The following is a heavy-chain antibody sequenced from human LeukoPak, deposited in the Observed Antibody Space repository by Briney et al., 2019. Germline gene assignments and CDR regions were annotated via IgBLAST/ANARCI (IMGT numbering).Heavy chain of an antibody. CDR2: IYYSGST. CDR1: GGSINSSSYY. V-gene: IGHV4-39*01. J-gene: IGHJ4*02. D-gene: IGHD3-22*01. CDR3: ARSPYYYDSSAQGGGPFDY. Sequence: SETLSLTCTVSGGSINSSSYYWGWIRQPPGKGLEWIGGIYYSGSTYYNPSLKSRVTISVDTSKNQFSLRLSSVTAADTAVYYCARSPYYYDSSAQGGGPFDYWGQGTLVTVSS.